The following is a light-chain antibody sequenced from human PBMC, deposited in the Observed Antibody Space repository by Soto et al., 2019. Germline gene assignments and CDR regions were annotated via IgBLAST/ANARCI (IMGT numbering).Light chain of an antibody. J-gene: IGLJ1*01. CDR1: SSNIGSNT. Sequence: QLVLTQPLSVSASPGQRVTISCSGGSSNIGSNTVAWYQHLPGTAPPRLIFTAGQRPSGVPGRFSGSKSGTSASLAISGLQYEDEGADYCSAWDNSLNGYVFGPGTKLTVL. V-gene: IGLV1-44*01. CDR3: SAWDNSLNGYV. CDR2: TAG.